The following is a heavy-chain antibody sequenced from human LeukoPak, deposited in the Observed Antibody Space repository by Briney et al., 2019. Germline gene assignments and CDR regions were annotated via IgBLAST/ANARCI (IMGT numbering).Heavy chain of an antibody. CDR2: INQDGSEK. CDR3: ARERDGRFFDY. D-gene: IGHD5-24*01. CDR1: GLIFRSYW. V-gene: IGHV3-7*01. Sequence: GGSLRLSCEVSGLIFRSYWMSWVRQAPGKGRGWVANINQDGSEKYFVDSVRGRFTISRDNAKNSLHLQMNTLRAEDTAVYYCARERDGRFFDYWGQGTLVTVSS. J-gene: IGHJ4*02.